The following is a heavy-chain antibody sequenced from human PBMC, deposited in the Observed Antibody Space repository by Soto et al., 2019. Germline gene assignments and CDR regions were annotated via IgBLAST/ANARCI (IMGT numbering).Heavy chain of an antibody. CDR1: GFTFSSYA. CDR2: ISGSGGST. J-gene: IGHJ3*01. Sequence: PGGSLRLSCAASGFTFSSYAMSWVRQAPGKGLEWVSAISGSGGSTYYADSVKGRFTISRDNAKHSLYLQMSSLRAEDTAVYYCARRSDLADVFDLWGQGTLVTVSS. V-gene: IGHV3-23*01. CDR3: ARRSDLADVFDL.